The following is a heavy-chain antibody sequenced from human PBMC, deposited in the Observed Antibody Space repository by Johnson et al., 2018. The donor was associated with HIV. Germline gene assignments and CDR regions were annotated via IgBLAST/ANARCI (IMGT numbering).Heavy chain of an antibody. J-gene: IGHJ3*02. CDR1: GFTFSSYG. V-gene: IGHV3-30*18. CDR2: ISYDGSNK. CDR3: AKWTRDGYNYVHAFDI. D-gene: IGHD5-24*01. Sequence: QMLLVESGGGVVQPGRSLRLSCAASGFTFSSYGMHWVRQAPGKGLEWVAVISYDGSNKYYADSVKGRFTISRDNSKNTLYLQMNSLRAEDTAVYYCAKWTRDGYNYVHAFDIWGQGTMVTVAS.